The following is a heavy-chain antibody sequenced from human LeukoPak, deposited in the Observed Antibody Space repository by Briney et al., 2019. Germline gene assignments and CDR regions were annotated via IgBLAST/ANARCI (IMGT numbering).Heavy chain of an antibody. D-gene: IGHD3-3*01. V-gene: IGHV4-30-2*01. Sequence: SETLSLTCTVSGGSISSGGYYWSWIRQPPGKGLEWIGYIYHSGSTYYNPSLKSRVTISVDRSKNQFSLKLSSVTAADTAVYYCARGNRRGRFLEWASVLSAFDIWGQGTMVTVSS. CDR3: ARGNRRGRFLEWASVLSAFDI. J-gene: IGHJ3*02. CDR1: GGSISSGGYY. CDR2: IYHSGST.